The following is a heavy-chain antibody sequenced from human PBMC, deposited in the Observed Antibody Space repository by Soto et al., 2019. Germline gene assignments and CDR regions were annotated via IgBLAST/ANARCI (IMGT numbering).Heavy chain of an antibody. D-gene: IGHD2-15*01. V-gene: IGHV1-2*04. Sequence: QVQLVQSGAEVTEPGASVRVSCKASGYTFVASYVHWLRQTPGHGLQWMGCINPMSGDTKYAQQFQYWVTVTRDAAIDTVYMELSSLKSDDTAIYYCARGTGIWQHLPPGNRFDPWGQGTPLTVSS. CDR1: GYTFVASY. J-gene: IGHJ5*02. CDR2: INPMSGDT. CDR3: ARGTGIWQHLPPGNRFDP.